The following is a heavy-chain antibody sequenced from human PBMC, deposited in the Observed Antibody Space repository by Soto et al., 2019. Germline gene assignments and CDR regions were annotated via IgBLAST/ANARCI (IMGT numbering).Heavy chain of an antibody. J-gene: IGHJ3*02. D-gene: IGHD3-3*01. CDR2: INWNGGST. CDR1: GFTFDDYG. V-gene: IGHV3-20*01. CDR3: ARDLHPDYDFWSGYVAFDI. Sequence: GGSLRLSCAASGFTFDDYGMSWVRQAPGKGLEWVSGINWNGGSTGYADSVKGRFTISRDNAKNSLYLQMNSLRAEDTALYHCARDLHPDYDFWSGYVAFDIWGQGTMVTVSS.